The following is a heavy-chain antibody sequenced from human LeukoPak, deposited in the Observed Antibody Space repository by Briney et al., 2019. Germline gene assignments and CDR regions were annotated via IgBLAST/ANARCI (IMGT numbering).Heavy chain of an antibody. CDR2: INPSGGST. CDR3: ARDDTVGATFGCDY. CDR1: GYTFTSYY. J-gene: IGHJ4*02. V-gene: IGHV1-46*01. D-gene: IGHD1-26*01. Sequence: ASVKVSCKASGYTFTSYYMHWVRQPPGQGLEWMGIINPSGGSTSYAQKLQGRVTMTRDMSTSTVYMELSSLRSEDTAVYYWARDDTVGATFGCDYWGQGTLVTVSS.